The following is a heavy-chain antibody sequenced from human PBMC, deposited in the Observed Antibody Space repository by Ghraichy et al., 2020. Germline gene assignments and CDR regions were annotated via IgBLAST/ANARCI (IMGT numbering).Heavy chain of an antibody. CDR2: IKRDGSQK. V-gene: IGHV3-7*01. CDR1: GFRFSTYW. Sequence: GGLRLSCEASGFRFSTYWMSWVRQAPGMGLEWVANIKRDGSQKHFLDSVKGRFTISRDNAKNSVYLQMNSLRAEDTAIYYCVREGTLSWFGESFDFWGQGTLVTVSS. J-gene: IGHJ4*02. D-gene: IGHD3-10*01. CDR3: VREGTLSWFGESFDF.